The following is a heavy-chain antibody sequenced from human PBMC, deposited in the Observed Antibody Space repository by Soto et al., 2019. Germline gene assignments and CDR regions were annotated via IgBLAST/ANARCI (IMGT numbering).Heavy chain of an antibody. D-gene: IGHD3-10*01. CDR1: GGSFSGYY. Sequence: SETLSLTCAVYGGSFSGYYWRWIRQPPGKGLEWIGEINHSGSTNYNPSLKSRVTISVDTSKNQFSLKLSSVTAADTAVYYCASHLSMVRGVIIGDWFDPWGQGTLVTVSS. J-gene: IGHJ5*02. CDR2: INHSGST. CDR3: ASHLSMVRGVIIGDWFDP. V-gene: IGHV4-34*01.